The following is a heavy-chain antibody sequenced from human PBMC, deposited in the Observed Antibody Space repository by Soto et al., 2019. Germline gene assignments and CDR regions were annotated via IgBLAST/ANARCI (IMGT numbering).Heavy chain of an antibody. CDR2: IIPIFPTP. CDR3: ARDKDRQQLGGNYYYIMDV. CDR1: GGTFRTNA. D-gene: IGHD3-3*02. Sequence: QVQLVQSGAEVKKPGSSVKISCKASGGTFRTNAFSWVRQAPGQGLEWMGGIIPIFPTPDYAQKFQGRVTITADESSTTTYMELSSLRSEDTATYYCARDKDRQQLGGNYYYIMDVWGQGTTVTVSS. V-gene: IGHV1-69*12. J-gene: IGHJ6*02.